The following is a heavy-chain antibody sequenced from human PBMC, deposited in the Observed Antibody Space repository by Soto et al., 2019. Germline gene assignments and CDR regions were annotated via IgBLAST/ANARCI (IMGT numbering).Heavy chain of an antibody. D-gene: IGHD3-10*01. CDR1: GFTFSSYG. V-gene: IGHV3-33*01. CDR2: IWYDGGNK. CDR3: ARDANEWFGELLHYDY. J-gene: IGHJ4*02. Sequence: GGSLRLSCAASGFTFSSYGMHWVRQAPGKGLEWVAAIWYDGGNKYYADSVKGRLTISRDNSKNTLYLQMISLRAEDTAAYYCARDANEWFGELLHYDYWGQGTLVTVSS.